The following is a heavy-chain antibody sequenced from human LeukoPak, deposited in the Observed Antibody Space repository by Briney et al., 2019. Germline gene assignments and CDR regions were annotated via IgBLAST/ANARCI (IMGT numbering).Heavy chain of an antibody. CDR1: GFTFNTYT. Sequence: PGGSLRLSCAASGFTFNTYTMNWVRQAPGKGLEWVSYISGSSGIIDYADSVRGRFTISRDNSKNTLYLQMNSLRAEDTAVYYCAREGPRGNSQFDYWGQGTLVTVSS. V-gene: IGHV3-48*01. CDR3: AREGPRGNSQFDY. D-gene: IGHD2/OR15-2a*01. CDR2: ISGSSGII. J-gene: IGHJ4*02.